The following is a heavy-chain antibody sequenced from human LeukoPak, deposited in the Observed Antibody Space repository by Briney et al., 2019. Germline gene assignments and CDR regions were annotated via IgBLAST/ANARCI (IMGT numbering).Heavy chain of an antibody. J-gene: IGHJ4*02. CDR3: ARDLRTPSDTNIAIDY. D-gene: IGHD4-23*01. Sequence: GGSLRLSCAASGFTFSSYWMRWVRQGPGKGLVWVSRINNDGRSANYADSVKGRFTISRDNAKNTLYLQMNSLRAEDTAVYYCARDLRTPSDTNIAIDYWGQGTLVTVSS. CDR2: INNDGRSA. V-gene: IGHV3-74*01. CDR1: GFTFSSYW.